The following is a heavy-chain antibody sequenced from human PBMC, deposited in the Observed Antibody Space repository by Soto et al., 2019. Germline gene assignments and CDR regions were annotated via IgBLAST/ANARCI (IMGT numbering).Heavy chain of an antibody. V-gene: IGHV3-33*01. CDR1: GFTFSDHA. Sequence: QVQLVASGGGVVQPGTSLRLSCEASGFTFSDHAMHWVRQAPGKGLEWVAVVWFDGGNKFYTDSVKGRFTISRDNSKNTLCLQMNSLRVVDTAVYDCARAPAGDYTLYHYYTMDVWGQGTPVTVSS. D-gene: IGHD4-17*01. J-gene: IGHJ6*02. CDR2: VWFDGGNK. CDR3: ARAPAGDYTLYHYYTMDV.